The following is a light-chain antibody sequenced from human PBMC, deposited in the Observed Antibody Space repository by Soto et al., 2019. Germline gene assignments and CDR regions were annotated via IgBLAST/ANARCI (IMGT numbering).Light chain of an antibody. J-gene: IGKJ4*01. CDR3: QQINSFPPP. V-gene: IGKV1-12*01. Sequence: DIQMTQSPSSVSASVGDRVTITCRASRNIKTSLAWYQQRPGKGPELLIYDASNLQSGVPSRISGSGSGTEFTLTISRLQPEDFAPFFCQQINSFPPPVGGGTKVDSK. CDR1: RNIKTS. CDR2: DAS.